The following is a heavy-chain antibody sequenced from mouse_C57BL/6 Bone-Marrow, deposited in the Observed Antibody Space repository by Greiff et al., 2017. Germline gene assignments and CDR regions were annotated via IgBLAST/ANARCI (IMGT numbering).Heavy chain of an antibody. CDR3: AREGLGFAY. J-gene: IGHJ3*01. V-gene: IGHV2-2*01. D-gene: IGHD2-2*01. Sequence: VQLQQSGPGLVQPSQSLSITCTVSGFSLTSYGVHWVRPSPGKGLEWLGVIWSGGSTDYNAAFISRLSISKDNSKSQVFFKMNSLQADDTAIYYCAREGLGFAYWGQGTLVTVSA. CDR2: IWSGGST. CDR1: GFSLTSYG.